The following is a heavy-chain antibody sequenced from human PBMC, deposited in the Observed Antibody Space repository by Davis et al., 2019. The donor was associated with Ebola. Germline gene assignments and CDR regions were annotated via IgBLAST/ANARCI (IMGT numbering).Heavy chain of an antibody. Sequence: SGPTLVKPPQTLTLTCPFSGFSLSTSGVGVGWIRQPPGKALEWLARIDWDDDKYYSTSLKTRLTISKDTSKNQVVLTMTNMDPVDTATYYCARSSVITIFGVVGYYYGMDVWGQGTTVTVSS. CDR3: ARSSVITIFGVVGYYYGMDV. V-gene: IGHV2-70*11. CDR1: GFSLSTSGVG. D-gene: IGHD3-3*01. CDR2: IDWDDDK. J-gene: IGHJ6*02.